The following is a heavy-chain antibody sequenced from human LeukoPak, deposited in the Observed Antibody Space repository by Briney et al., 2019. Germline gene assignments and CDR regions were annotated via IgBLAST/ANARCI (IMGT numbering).Heavy chain of an antibody. CDR1: GGSISSYY. V-gene: IGHV4-59*01. Sequence: SETLSLTCTVSGGSISSYYWNWIRQPPGKGLEWIGYVFHGGSTNYHPSLESRVTISADTSKNQFSLKLSSVTTADTAVYYCARSVVTLYWYFDLWGRGTLVTVSS. CDR3: ARSVVTLYWYFDL. D-gene: IGHD4-23*01. CDR2: VFHGGST. J-gene: IGHJ2*01.